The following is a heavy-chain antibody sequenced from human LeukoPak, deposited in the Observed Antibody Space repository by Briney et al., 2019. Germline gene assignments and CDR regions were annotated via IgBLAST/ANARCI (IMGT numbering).Heavy chain of an antibody. CDR3: ARHSGTYFDY. V-gene: IGHV3-7*01. J-gene: IGHJ4*02. CDR1: GFTFSTYW. Sequence: GGSLRLSCAASGFTFSTYWMTWVRQAPGKGLEWVANIKQDGSEQYYVDSVKDRFTVSRDNAKNSLYLQMNGLRAEDTAVYYCARHSGTYFDYWGQGTLVTVSS. CDR2: IKQDGSEQ. D-gene: IGHD1-26*01.